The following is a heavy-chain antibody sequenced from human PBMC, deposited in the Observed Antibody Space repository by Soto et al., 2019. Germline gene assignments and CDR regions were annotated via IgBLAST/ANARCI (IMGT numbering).Heavy chain of an antibody. CDR3: AKDQDGPIAAAGAFGY. CDR1: GFTFCNYA. Sequence: SLRLSGSASGFTFCNYAVPWVCQAPAKGLEYVSAISSDGDSTYYTEPVRCRFTISRDNSKNTLYLEMSSLRADDTAVYYCAKDQDGPIAAAGAFGYWAQETLVTDSS. CDR2: ISSDGDST. D-gene: IGHD6-13*01. J-gene: IGHJ4*02. V-gene: IGHV3-64D*06.